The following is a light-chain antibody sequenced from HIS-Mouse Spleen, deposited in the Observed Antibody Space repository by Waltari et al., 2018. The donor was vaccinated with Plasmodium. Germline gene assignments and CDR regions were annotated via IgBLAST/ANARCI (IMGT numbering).Light chain of an antibody. Sequence: QSALTQPASVSGPPGQSITISCTGTTSDVGSDNLVSWYQQHPGKAPKRMIYEGSKRPSGVSNRFSGSKSGNTASLTISGLQAEDEADYYCCSYAGSSTFVFGGGTKLTVL. J-gene: IGLJ3*02. CDR2: EGS. CDR1: TSDVGSDNL. CDR3: CSYAGSSTFV. V-gene: IGLV2-23*03.